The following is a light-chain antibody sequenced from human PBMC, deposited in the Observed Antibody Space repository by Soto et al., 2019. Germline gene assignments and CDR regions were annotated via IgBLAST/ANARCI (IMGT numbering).Light chain of an antibody. CDR1: SRDVGAYDY. Sequence: QSVLTKPPSASGSPGQSVTISCTGTSRDVGAYDYVSWYQQHPGKAPKLLLYEVNKRPSGVPDRFSGSKSGNTASLTVSGLQAEDEADYYCSSYAGTNNWGVFGTGTKLTVL. CDR2: EVN. CDR3: SSYAGTNNWGV. J-gene: IGLJ1*01. V-gene: IGLV2-8*01.